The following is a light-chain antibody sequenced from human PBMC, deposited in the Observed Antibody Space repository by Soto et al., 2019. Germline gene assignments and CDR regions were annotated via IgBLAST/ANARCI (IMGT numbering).Light chain of an antibody. J-gene: IGKJ4*01. Sequence: EIVMTQSPATLSVSPGERATLSCWASQSVSSNLAWYQQKPGQAPRLLIYGASTRATGVPARFSGSGSGTEFTLIISSLQSEDFAVYYCHQYNDWPLTFGGGTEVEIK. CDR3: HQYNDWPLT. CDR1: QSVSSN. V-gene: IGKV3-15*01. CDR2: GAS.